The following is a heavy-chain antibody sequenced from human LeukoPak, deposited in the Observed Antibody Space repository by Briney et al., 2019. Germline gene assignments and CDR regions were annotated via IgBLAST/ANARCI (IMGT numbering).Heavy chain of an antibody. Sequence: ASVKVSCKASGYTFTSYDINWVRQAPGQGLEWMGWINPNSGGTNYAQKFQGRVTMTRDTSISTAYMELSRLRSDDTAVYYCARGGGGVYYYYMDVWGKGTTVTVSS. CDR2: INPNSGGT. J-gene: IGHJ6*03. CDR1: GYTFTSYD. CDR3: ARGGGGVYYYYMDV. D-gene: IGHD3-16*01. V-gene: IGHV1-2*02.